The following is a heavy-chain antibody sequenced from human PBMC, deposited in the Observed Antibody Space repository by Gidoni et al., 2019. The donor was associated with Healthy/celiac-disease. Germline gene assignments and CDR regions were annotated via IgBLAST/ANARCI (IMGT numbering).Heavy chain of an antibody. CDR1: GFTFSSYS. Sequence: EVQLVESGGGLVKPGGSLRLSCAASGFTFSSYSLNWVRQAPGKGLEWVASISSSSSYRYYADSVKGRFTISRDNAKNSLYLQMNSLRAEDTAVYYCARGIPGDYDSSGYYYAPSDYWGQGTLVTVSS. J-gene: IGHJ4*02. V-gene: IGHV3-21*01. CDR2: ISSSSSYR. CDR3: ARGIPGDYDSSGYYYAPSDY. D-gene: IGHD3-22*01.